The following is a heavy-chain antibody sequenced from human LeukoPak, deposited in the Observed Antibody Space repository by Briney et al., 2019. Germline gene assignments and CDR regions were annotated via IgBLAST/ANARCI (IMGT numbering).Heavy chain of an antibody. CDR3: AKLERFGELLPNDY. Sequence: GGSLRLSCAASGFTFDDYGMSWVRQAPGKGLEWVSAISGSGGSTYYADSMKGRFTISRDNSKNTLYLQMNSLRAEDTAVYYCAKLERFGELLPNDYWGQGTLVTVSS. CDR2: ISGSGGST. CDR1: GFTFDDYG. D-gene: IGHD3-10*01. V-gene: IGHV3-23*01. J-gene: IGHJ4*02.